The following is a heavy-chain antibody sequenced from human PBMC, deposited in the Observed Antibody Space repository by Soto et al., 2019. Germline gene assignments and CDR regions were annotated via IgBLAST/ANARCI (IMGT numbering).Heavy chain of an antibody. CDR1: GGSISSGGFY. Sequence: QVQMQESGPGLVKPSLTLSLTCNVSGGSISSGGFYWSWIRQHPGKGLEWIGHIYYSGSTYYNPSLRSRVTISVDTSKNQFSLKLSSVTAADTAVYYCATDVGSPMVRGGTYCFDVWGKGTTLTVSS. D-gene: IGHD3-10*01. J-gene: IGHJ6*04. V-gene: IGHV4-31*03. CDR2: IYYSGST. CDR3: ATDVGSPMVRGGTYCFDV.